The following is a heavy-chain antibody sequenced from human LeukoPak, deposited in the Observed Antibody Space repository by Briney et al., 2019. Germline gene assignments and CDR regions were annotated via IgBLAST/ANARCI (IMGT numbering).Heavy chain of an antibody. J-gene: IGHJ4*02. CDR3: ARYARLRYNPLFDY. V-gene: IGHV4-34*01. D-gene: IGHD4-17*01. Sequence: SETLSLTCAVYGGSFSGYYWSWIRQPPGKGLEWIGEINHSGSTNYNPSLKSRVTISVDTSKNQFSLKLSSVTAADTAVYYCARYARLRYNPLFDYWGQGTLVTVSS. CDR1: GGSFSGYY. CDR2: INHSGST.